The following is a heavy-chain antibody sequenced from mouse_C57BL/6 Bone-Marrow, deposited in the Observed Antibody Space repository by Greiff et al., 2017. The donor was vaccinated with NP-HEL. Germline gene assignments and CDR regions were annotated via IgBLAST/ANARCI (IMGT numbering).Heavy chain of an antibody. D-gene: IGHD2-4*01. CDR2: IWRGGST. Sequence: VKVVESGPGLVQPSQSLSITCTVSGFSLTSYGVHWVRQSPGKGLEWLGVIWRGGSTDYNAAFMSRLSITKDNSKSQVFFKMNSLQADDTAIYYCAKATMITNYAMDYWGQGTSVTVSS. V-gene: IGHV2-5*01. CDR1: GFSLTSYG. J-gene: IGHJ4*01. CDR3: AKATMITNYAMDY.